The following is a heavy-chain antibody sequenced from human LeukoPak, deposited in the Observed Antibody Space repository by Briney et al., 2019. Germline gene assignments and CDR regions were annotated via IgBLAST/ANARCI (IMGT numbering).Heavy chain of an antibody. J-gene: IGHJ5*02. CDR2: MYYSGST. V-gene: IGHV4-30-4*01. CDR1: GGSISSGDYY. D-gene: IGHD3-22*01. CDR3: ARPYYYDSRIDP. Sequence: KPSRTLSLTCTVSGGSISSGDYYWSWIRQPPGKGLEWIAYMYYSGSTYYNPSLKSRVTMSADTSKNQLSLKLSSVTAADTAVYYCARPYYYDSRIDPWGQGILVTVSS.